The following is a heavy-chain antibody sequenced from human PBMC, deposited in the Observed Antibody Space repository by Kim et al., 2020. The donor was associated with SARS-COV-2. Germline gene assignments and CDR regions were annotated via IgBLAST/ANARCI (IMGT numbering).Heavy chain of an antibody. V-gene: IGHV4-34*01. J-gene: IGHJ3*02. CDR2: INHSGST. CDR1: GGSFSGYY. D-gene: IGHD6-19*01. CDR3: ARAGNSNAFDI. Sequence: SETLSLTCAVYGGSFSGYYWSWIRQPPGKGLEWIGEINHSGSTNYNPSLKSRVTISVDTSKNQFSLKLSSVTAADTAVYYCARAGNSNAFDIWVQGTMVT.